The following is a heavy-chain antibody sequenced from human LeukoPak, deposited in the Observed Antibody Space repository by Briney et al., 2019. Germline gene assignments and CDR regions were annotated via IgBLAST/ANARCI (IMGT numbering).Heavy chain of an antibody. J-gene: IGHJ4*02. CDR3: ARGMIFGVVILGY. V-gene: IGHV1-69*04. D-gene: IGHD3-3*01. Sequence: SVKVSCKASGGTFSSYAISWVRQAPGQGLEWMGRIIPILGIANYAQKFQGRVTMTRDTSTSTVYMELSSLRSEDTAVYYCARGMIFGVVILGYWGQGTLVTVSS. CDR1: GGTFSSYA. CDR2: IIPILGIA.